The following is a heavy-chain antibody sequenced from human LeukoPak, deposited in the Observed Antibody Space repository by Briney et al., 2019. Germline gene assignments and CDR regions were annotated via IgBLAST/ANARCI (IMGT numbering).Heavy chain of an antibody. J-gene: IGHJ5*02. CDR3: ARGPYSNYSWWFDP. V-gene: IGHV4-34*01. Sequence: SETLSLTCTVSGGSISSYYWSWIRQPPGKGLEWIGEINHSGSTNYNPSLKSRVTISVDTSKNRFSLKLSSVTAADTAVYYCARGPYSNYSWWFDPWGQGTLVTVSS. CDR2: INHSGST. D-gene: IGHD4-11*01. CDR1: GGSISSYY.